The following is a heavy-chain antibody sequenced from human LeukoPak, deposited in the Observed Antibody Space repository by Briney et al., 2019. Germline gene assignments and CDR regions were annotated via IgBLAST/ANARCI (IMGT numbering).Heavy chain of an antibody. CDR1: GFTFCYHW. D-gene: IGHD6-25*01. Sequence: GGALRLSCAASGFTFCYHWMTWVRRAPGGGGEWVANIKKDGAVKNYVDSVRGGFTISRDNAKNPLYLQMSSLRAEDTAVYYCAKDSYSNGDFWGQGVLVTVSS. J-gene: IGHJ4*02. V-gene: IGHV3-7*01. CDR3: AKDSYSNGDF. CDR2: IKKDGAVK.